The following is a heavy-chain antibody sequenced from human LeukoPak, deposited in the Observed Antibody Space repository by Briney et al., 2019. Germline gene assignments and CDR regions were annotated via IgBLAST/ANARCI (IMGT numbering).Heavy chain of an antibody. D-gene: IGHD3-9*01. Sequence: PSETLSLTCTVSGGSISSSSYYWGWIRQPPGTGLEWIGSIYYSGSTYYNPSLKSRVTISVDTSKNQFSLKLSSVTAADTAFFYWERRSYDILTGYYNVDYWGQGTLVTVSS. CDR3: ERRSYDILTGYYNVDY. V-gene: IGHV4-39*01. CDR1: GGSISSSSYY. CDR2: IYYSGST. J-gene: IGHJ4*02.